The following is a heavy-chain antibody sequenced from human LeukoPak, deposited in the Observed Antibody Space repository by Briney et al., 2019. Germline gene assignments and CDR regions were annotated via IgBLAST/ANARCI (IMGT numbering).Heavy chain of an antibody. D-gene: IGHD3-3*01. CDR3: AKVIRITIFGVVIGEFDY. V-gene: IGHV3-23*01. J-gene: IGHJ4*02. Sequence: GGSLRLSCAASGFTFSSYAMSWVRQAPGKGLEWVSAISGIGGSTYYADSVKGRFTISRDNSKNTLYLQMNRLRAEDTAVYYCAKVIRITIFGVVIGEFDYWGQGTLVTVSS. CDR2: ISGIGGST. CDR1: GFTFSSYA.